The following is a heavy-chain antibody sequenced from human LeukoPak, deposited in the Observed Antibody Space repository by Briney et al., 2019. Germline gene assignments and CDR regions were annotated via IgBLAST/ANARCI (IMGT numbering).Heavy chain of an antibody. CDR2: ISSSSSYI. CDR1: GFTFSNAW. J-gene: IGHJ2*01. D-gene: IGHD2-2*01. V-gene: IGHV3-21*01. Sequence: PGGSLRLSCAASGFTFSNAWMSWVRQAPGKGLEWVSSISSSSSYIYYADSVKGRFTISRDNAKNSLYLQMNSLRAEDTAVYYCARAPGYCSSTSCFNHWYFDLWGRGTLVTVSS. CDR3: ARAPGYCSSTSCFNHWYFDL.